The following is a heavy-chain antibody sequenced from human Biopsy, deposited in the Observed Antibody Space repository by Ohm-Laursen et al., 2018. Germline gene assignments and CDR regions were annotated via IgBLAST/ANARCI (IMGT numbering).Heavy chain of an antibody. V-gene: IGHV4-39*01. D-gene: IGHD3-3*01. CDR2: VYYSGST. CDR3: ARHSLDDFWSGAHYYFDY. J-gene: IGHJ4*02. CDR1: GGSISSRNHY. Sequence: GTLSLTCSVSGGSISSRNHYWGWLRQPPGKGLEWIGHVYYSGSTFYNSSLESRVTVSVGTSKNQFHLRLTSMSASDTAVYYCARHSLDDFWSGAHYYFDYWGLGTLVTVPS.